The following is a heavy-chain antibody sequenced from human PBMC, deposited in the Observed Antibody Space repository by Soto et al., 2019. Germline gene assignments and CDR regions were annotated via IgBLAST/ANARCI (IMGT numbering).Heavy chain of an antibody. CDR3: ARDYMRITIFGVVISYYYYGMDV. CDR2: ITPIFGTA. J-gene: IGHJ6*02. Sequence: GASVKVSCKASGGTFSSYAISWVRQAPGQGLEWMGGITPIFGTANYAQKFQGRVTITADESTSTAYMELSSLRSEDTAVYYCARDYMRITIFGVVISYYYYGMDVWGQGTTVTVSS. D-gene: IGHD3-3*01. CDR1: GGTFSSYA. V-gene: IGHV1-69*13.